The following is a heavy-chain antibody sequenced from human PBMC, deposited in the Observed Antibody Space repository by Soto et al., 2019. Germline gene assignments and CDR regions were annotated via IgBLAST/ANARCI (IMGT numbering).Heavy chain of an antibody. V-gene: IGHV2-5*02. J-gene: IGHJ4*02. Sequence: QITLKESGPTLVRPAQPLTLTCGFSGFSLSSYGMGVAWIRQPPGKALEWLALIYWDDDKRYSPSLKDRLAISEDTSSNQVVLTITNMDPGDTATYFCAHAGDYDLLTFDHWGPGTLFTVSS. CDR3: AHAGDYDLLTFDH. D-gene: IGHD4-17*01. CDR1: GFSLSSYGMG. CDR2: IYWDDDK.